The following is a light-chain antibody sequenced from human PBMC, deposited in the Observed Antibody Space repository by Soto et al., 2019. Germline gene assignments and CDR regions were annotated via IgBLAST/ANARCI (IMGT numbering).Light chain of an antibody. CDR3: QHYGSSLWT. CDR2: GAS. J-gene: IGKJ1*01. V-gene: IGKV3-20*01. Sequence: EIVLTQSPGTLSLSPWERATLSCRASQSVSSSYLAWYQQKPGQAPRLLIYGASSRATGIPDRFSGSGSGRDLTLRISRLEPEDFAVYYCQHYGSSLWTLGQGAKVDIK. CDR1: QSVSSSY.